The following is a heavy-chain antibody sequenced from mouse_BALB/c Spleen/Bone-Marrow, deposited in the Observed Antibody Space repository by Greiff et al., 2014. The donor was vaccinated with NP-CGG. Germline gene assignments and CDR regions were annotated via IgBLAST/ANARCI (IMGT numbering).Heavy chain of an antibody. CDR1: GFDFSRYW. J-gene: IGHJ2*01. CDR3: ARPDYYGYLNY. D-gene: IGHD1-1*01. V-gene: IGHV4-1*02. Sequence: DVKLQESGGGLVQPGGSLKLSCAASGFDFSRYWMSWVRQAPGKGLEWNGEINPDSRTINYSPSLKDKFIISRDNAKNTLYLRLNKVRSEDTALYYCARPDYYGYLNYWGQGTTLTVSS. CDR2: INPDSRTI.